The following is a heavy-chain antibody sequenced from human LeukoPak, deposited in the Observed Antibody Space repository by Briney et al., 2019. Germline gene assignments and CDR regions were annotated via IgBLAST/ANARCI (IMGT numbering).Heavy chain of an antibody. Sequence: SETLSLTCTVSGGSISSSSYYWGWIRQPPGKGLEGIGSIYYSGSTYCNPSLKSRVTISVDTSKNQFSLKLSSVTAADTAVYYCARALLVPAAIDYFDYWGQGTLVTVSS. V-gene: IGHV4-39*07. CDR2: IYYSGST. D-gene: IGHD2-2*02. J-gene: IGHJ4*02. CDR1: GGSISSSSYY. CDR3: ARALLVPAAIDYFDY.